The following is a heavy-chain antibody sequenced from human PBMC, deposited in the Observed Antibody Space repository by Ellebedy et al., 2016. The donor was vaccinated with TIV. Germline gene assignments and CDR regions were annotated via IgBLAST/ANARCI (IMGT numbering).Heavy chain of an antibody. CDR1: GGSFSSYY. J-gene: IGHJ4*02. D-gene: IGHD2-2*01. V-gene: IGHV4-34*01. CDR3: ARVRRPLPAAIRGNYFDY. Sequence: SETLSLXXDVYGGSFSSYYWSWIRQSPGKGLEWIGEINHSGSTNYNPSLKSRVTMSVDASKNQFSLKVNSVTAADTAVYYCARVRRPLPAAIRGNYFDYWGQGILVTVS. CDR2: INHSGST.